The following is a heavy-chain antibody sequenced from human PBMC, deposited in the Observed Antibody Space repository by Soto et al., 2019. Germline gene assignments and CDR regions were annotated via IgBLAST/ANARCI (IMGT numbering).Heavy chain of an antibody. D-gene: IGHD2-2*01. V-gene: IGHV3-49*04. CDR3: TRDDCSSTSCYDAYYYYYYGMDV. CDR1: GFTFGDYA. J-gene: IGHJ6*02. CDR2: IRSKAYGGTT. Sequence: GGSLRLSCTASGFTFGDYAMSWVRQAPGKGLEWVGFIRSKAYGGTTEYAASVKGRFTISRDDSKSIAYLQMNSLKTEDTAVYYCTRDDCSSTSCYDAYYYYYYGMDVWGQGTTVTVSS.